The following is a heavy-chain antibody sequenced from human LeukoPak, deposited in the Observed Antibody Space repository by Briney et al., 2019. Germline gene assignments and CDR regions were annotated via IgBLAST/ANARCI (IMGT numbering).Heavy chain of an antibody. V-gene: IGHV3-49*04. J-gene: IGHJ6*02. CDR1: GFTFGDYV. Sequence: HTGGSLRLSCIASGFTFGDYVITWVRQAPGKGLEWVGFIRSKAYGGTTEYAASVKGRFTISRDDSKSIVYLQMNSLKTEDTAVYYCTRSSTTWYSYYCYYGMDVWGQGTTVTVSS. CDR3: TRSSTTWYSYYCYYGMDV. D-gene: IGHD6-13*01. CDR2: IRSKAYGGTT.